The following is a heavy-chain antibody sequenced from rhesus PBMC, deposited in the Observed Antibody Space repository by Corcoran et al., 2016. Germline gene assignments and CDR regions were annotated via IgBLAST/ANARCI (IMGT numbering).Heavy chain of an antibody. CDR3: TRRVGYFDY. CDR2: NYGSSM. V-gene: IGHV3-11*01. CDR1: GFTVSSYW. J-gene: IGHJ4*01. Sequence: EVQLAESGGGLVQPGGSLRLSCAASGFTVSSYWMSWVRQAPGNGLEWLSTNYGSSMYEGDSGKGRFTVSRDNAKNSLYLQMNSRRAEDTAVYYCTRRVGYFDYWGQGVLVTVSS.